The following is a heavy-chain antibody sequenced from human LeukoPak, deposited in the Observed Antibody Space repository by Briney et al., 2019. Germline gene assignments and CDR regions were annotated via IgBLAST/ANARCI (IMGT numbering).Heavy chain of an antibody. J-gene: IGHJ4*02. V-gene: IGHV3-33*01. CDR1: GITFGDYA. D-gene: IGHD3-10*01. CDR3: ARDAAGSGSFDY. Sequence: GGSLRLSCTASGITFGDYAMSWFRQAPGKGLEWVAVIWYDGSNKYYADSVKGRFTISSDNSKNTLYLQMNSLRAEDTAVYYCARDAAGSGSFDYWGQGTLVTVSS. CDR2: IWYDGSNK.